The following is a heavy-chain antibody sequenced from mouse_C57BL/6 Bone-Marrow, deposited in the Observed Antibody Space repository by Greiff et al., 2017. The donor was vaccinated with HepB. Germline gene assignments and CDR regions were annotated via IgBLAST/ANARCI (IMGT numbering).Heavy chain of an antibody. D-gene: IGHD1-1*01. CDR2: ISSGGSYT. V-gene: IGHV5-6*01. Sequence: EVHLVESGGDLVKPGGSLKLSCAASGFTFSSYGMSWVRQTPDKRLEWVATISSGGSYTYYPDSVKGRFTISIDNAKNTLYLQMSSLKSEDTAMYYCARRIYYYGSSLYYYAMDYWGQGTSVTVSS. CDR1: GFTFSSYG. J-gene: IGHJ4*01. CDR3: ARRIYYYGSSLYYYAMDY.